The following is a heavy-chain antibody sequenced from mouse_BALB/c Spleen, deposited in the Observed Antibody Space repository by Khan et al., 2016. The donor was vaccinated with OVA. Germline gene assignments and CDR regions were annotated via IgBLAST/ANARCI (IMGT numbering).Heavy chain of an antibody. CDR3: TRLYRSDFDY. V-gene: IGHV1-20*01. J-gene: IGHJ2*01. Sequence: VQLKQSGPELVRPGASVKISCKASGYSFTGYFMNWVMQSPGKSLEWIGRINPHIGETFYNPRFKDKATLSVDESSSTAYMELRTLTSEDSAVYYCTRLYRSDFDYWGQGTTLTVSS. CDR2: INPHIGET. D-gene: IGHD1-1*01. CDR1: GYSFTGYF.